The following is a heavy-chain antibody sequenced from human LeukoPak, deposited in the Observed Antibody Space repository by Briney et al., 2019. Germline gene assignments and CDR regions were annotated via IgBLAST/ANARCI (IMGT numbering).Heavy chain of an antibody. CDR3: ARDPTYGAKGGVDY. CDR1: GFTFSSYA. V-gene: IGHV3-7*01. CDR2: IKQDGSEK. D-gene: IGHD4-17*01. Sequence: GGSLRLSCAASGFTFSSYAMSWVRQAPGKGLEWVANIKQDGSEKYYVDSVKGRFTISRDNAKNSMFLQMNSLRAEDTAVYYCARDPTYGAKGGVDYWGQGTLVTVSS. J-gene: IGHJ4*02.